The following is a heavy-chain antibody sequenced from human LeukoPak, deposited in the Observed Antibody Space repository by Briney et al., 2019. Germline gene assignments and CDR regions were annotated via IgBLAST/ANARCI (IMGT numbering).Heavy chain of an antibody. CDR2: ISSSGIAK. D-gene: IGHD3-22*01. Sequence: GGSLRLSCAASGFIFSDTYMNWIRQAPGKGLEWVSYISSSGIAKNYADSVKGRFTISRDNANNSLHLQMNDLRADDTAVYYCARGDSIACPDYWGQGTLVTVSS. CDR1: GFIFSDTY. J-gene: IGHJ4*02. CDR3: ARGDSIACPDY. V-gene: IGHV3-11*01.